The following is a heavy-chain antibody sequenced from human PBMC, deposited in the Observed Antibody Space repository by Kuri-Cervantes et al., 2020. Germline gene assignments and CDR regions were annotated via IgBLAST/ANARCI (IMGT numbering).Heavy chain of an antibody. D-gene: IGHD3-22*01. CDR3: ARQVYYYDSSGHTEYYFDY. Sequence: SETLSLTCAASGFTFSDHYMDWVRQPPGKGLEWIGSIYYSGSTYYNPSLKSRVTISVDTSKNQFSLKLSSVTAADTAVYYCARQVYYYDSSGHTEYYFDYWGQGTLVTVSS. CDR2: IYYSGST. CDR1: GFTFSDHY. V-gene: IGHV4-39*01. J-gene: IGHJ4*02.